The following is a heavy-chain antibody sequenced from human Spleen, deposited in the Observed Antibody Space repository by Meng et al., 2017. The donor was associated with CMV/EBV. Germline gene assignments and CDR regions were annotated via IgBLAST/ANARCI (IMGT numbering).Heavy chain of an antibody. J-gene: IGHJ3*02. CDR2: IYSGGST. CDR1: GYSFGNYA. V-gene: IGHV3-66*01. CDR3: ARDRI. Sequence: GESLKISCVGSGYSFGNYAMHWVRQAPGKGLEWVSVIYSGGSTYYADSVKGRFTISRDNSKNTLYLQMNSLRAEDTAVYYCARDRIWGQGTMVTVSS.